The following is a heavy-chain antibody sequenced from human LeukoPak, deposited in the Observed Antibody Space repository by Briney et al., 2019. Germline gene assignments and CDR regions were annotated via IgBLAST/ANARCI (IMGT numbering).Heavy chain of an antibody. CDR3: AKGTGYYDSSGNFDY. V-gene: IGHV3-9*01. D-gene: IGHD3-22*01. J-gene: IGHJ4*02. CDR2: ISWNSGSI. Sequence: GGSLRLSCAASGFTFDDYAMHWVRQAPGKGLEWVSGISWNSGSIGYADSVKGQFTISRDNAKNSLYLQMNSLRAEDTALYYCAKGTGYYDSSGNFDYWGQGTLVTVSS. CDR1: GFTFDDYA.